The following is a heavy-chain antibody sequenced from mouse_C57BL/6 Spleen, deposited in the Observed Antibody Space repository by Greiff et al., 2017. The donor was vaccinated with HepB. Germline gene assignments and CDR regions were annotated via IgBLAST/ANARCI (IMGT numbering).Heavy chain of an antibody. CDR1: GFTFTDYY. Sequence: EVKLVESGGGLVQPGGSLSLSCAASGFTFTDYYMSWVRQPPGKALEWLGFIRYKANGYTSEYSASVKGRFTISSDNSQSILYLQMNALRAEDRATYYCARYNRDGGFAYWGQGTLVTVSA. V-gene: IGHV7-3*01. CDR2: IRYKANGYTS. J-gene: IGHJ3*01. D-gene: IGHD1-1*01. CDR3: ARYNRDGGFAY.